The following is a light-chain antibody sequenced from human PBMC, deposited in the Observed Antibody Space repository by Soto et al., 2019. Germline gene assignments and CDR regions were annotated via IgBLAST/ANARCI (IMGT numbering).Light chain of an antibody. CDR1: SSNIGGNP. CDR3: AAWHDSLNGPV. CDR2: NNN. Sequence: QSVLTQPPSASGTPGQGVTISCSGSSSNIGGNPVNWYQQLPGTAPKLLIYNNNQRPSGVPDRFSGSKSGTSASLAISGLQSEDEADYYCAAWHDSLNGPVFGGGTKVTV. V-gene: IGLV1-44*01. J-gene: IGLJ3*02.